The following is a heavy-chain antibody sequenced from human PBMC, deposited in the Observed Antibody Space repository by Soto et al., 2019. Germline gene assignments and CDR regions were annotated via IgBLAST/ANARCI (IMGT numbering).Heavy chain of an antibody. CDR1: GFSLSDHW. J-gene: IGHJ4*02. V-gene: IGHV3-74*01. CDR3: GRDHYGFNSIDQ. CDR2: IRTDGVYT. Sequence: EVQLVESGGGLVQPGGSLRLACVASGFSLSDHWMHWVRQVPGKGLVHVSRIRTDGVYTNYAEFVEGRFTISRDNAKNTLYLQMNSLRGEDTAVYFCGRDHYGFNSIDQWGQGTLVTVSS. D-gene: IGHD4-17*01.